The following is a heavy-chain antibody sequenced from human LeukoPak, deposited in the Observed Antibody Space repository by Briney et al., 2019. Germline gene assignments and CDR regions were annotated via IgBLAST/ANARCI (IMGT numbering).Heavy chain of an antibody. Sequence: KSGGSLRLSCAASGFISGAYWMSWVRQAPGKGLEWVANIKLDGSETYYVDSVKGRFTISRDNAKNLLYLQMNSLRAEDTAVYYCARRARYCTSTSCYTIGAFDIWGQGTVVTVSS. CDR2: IKLDGSET. CDR3: ARRARYCTSTSCYTIGAFDI. D-gene: IGHD2-2*02. CDR1: GFISGAYW. V-gene: IGHV3-7*01. J-gene: IGHJ3*02.